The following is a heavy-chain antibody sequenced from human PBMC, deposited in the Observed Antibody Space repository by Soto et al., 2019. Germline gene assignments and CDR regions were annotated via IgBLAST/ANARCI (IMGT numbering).Heavy chain of an antibody. CDR2: IYPGDSDT. CDR3: ARKRVATIFRVAFDI. D-gene: IGHD5-12*01. J-gene: IGHJ3*02. CDR1: GYSFTSYW. V-gene: IGHV5-51*01. Sequence: PGESLKISCKGSGYSFTSYWIGWVRQMPGKGLEWMGIIYPGDSDTRYSPSFQGQVTISADKSISTAYLQWSSLKASDTAMYYCARKRVATIFRVAFDIWGQGTMVTVSS.